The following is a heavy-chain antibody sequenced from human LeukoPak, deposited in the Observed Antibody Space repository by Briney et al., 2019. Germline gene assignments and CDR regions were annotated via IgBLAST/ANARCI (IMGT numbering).Heavy chain of an antibody. V-gene: IGHV4-39*01. CDR2: IYYSGST. Sequence: SSETLSLTCTVSGGSTSSGCYYWGWIRQPPGKGLEWIGSIYYSGSTYYNPSLKSRVTISVDTSKNQFSLKLSSVTAADTAVYYCVAGSGWFHWGQGTLVTVSS. J-gene: IGHJ4*02. CDR3: VAGSGWFH. D-gene: IGHD6-13*01. CDR1: GGSTSSGCYY.